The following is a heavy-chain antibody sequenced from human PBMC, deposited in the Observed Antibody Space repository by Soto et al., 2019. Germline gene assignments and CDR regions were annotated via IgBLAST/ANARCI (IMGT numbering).Heavy chain of an antibody. Sequence: SETLSLTCTVSGDSIISSDFYWGWVRQPPGKGLEWIGSIFYLGSSYYNPSLKSRVTMSVDTSKSQFSLRLKSVTAADTALYFCARHSLALRKNNWFDPWGQGIMVTVSS. J-gene: IGHJ5*02. V-gene: IGHV4-39*01. CDR1: GDSIISSDFY. D-gene: IGHD3-3*02. CDR3: ARHSLALRKNNWFDP. CDR2: IFYLGSS.